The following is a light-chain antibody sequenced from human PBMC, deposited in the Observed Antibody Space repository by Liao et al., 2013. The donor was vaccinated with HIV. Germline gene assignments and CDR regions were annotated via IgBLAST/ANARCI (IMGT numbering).Light chain of an antibody. V-gene: IGLV3-21*04. CDR2: YDS. Sequence: SYVLTQSPSVSVAPGRTAKITCGGENIGSKSVHWYQQRPGQAPVLIIYYDSGRPSGIPERFSGSNSGNTATLTISRVEVGDEADYYCQVWDSNNDRPGVVFGGGTKLTVL. J-gene: IGLJ2*01. CDR3: QVWDSNNDRPGVV. CDR1: NIGSKS.